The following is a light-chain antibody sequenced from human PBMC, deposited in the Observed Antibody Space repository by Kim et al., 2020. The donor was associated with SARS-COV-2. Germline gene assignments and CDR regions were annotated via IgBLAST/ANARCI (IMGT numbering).Light chain of an antibody. CDR2: EVS. V-gene: IGLV2-23*02. CDR3: CSYAGSSTPV. Sequence: GQSITISCPGTSSDVGSYNLVSWYQQHPGKAPKLMIYEVSKRPSGVSNRFSGSKSGNTASLTISGLQAEDEADYYCCSYAGSSTPVFGGGTQLTVL. J-gene: IGLJ2*01. CDR1: SSDVGSYNL.